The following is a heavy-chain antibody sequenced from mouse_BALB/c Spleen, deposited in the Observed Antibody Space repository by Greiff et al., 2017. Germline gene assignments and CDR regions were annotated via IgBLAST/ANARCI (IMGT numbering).Heavy chain of an antibody. J-gene: IGHJ3*01. D-gene: IGHD2-1*01. Sequence: VQLQQSGAELVRPGASVTLSCKASGYTFTDYEMHWVKQTPVHGLEWIGAIDPETGGTAYNQKFKGKATLTADKSSSTAYMELRSLTSEDSAVYYCTRIYYGNYAWFAYWGQGTLVTVSA. CDR2: IDPETGGT. CDR1: GYTFTDYE. V-gene: IGHV1-15*01. CDR3: TRIYYGNYAWFAY.